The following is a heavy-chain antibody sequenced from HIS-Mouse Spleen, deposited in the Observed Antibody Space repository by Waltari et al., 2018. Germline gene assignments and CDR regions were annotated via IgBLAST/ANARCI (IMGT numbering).Heavy chain of an antibody. Sequence: QVQLVESGGGGVQPGRSLRLSCAASGFTFSSYGMPWVRQAPGKGLEWVAVISYDGSNKYYADSVKGRFTISRDNSKNTLYLQMNSLRAEDTAVYYCAKDKHHAFDYWGQGTLVTVSS. V-gene: IGHV3-30*18. CDR1: GFTFSSYG. J-gene: IGHJ4*02. CDR3: AKDKHHAFDY. CDR2: ISYDGSNK.